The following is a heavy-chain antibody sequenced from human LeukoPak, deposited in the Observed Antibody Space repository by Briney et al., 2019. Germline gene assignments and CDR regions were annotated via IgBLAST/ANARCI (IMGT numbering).Heavy chain of an antibody. J-gene: IGHJ6*04. V-gene: IGHV3-48*04. CDR1: GFTFSSYS. CDR2: ISSSGSTI. D-gene: IGHD3-10*02. Sequence: GGSLRLSCAASGFTFSSYSMNWVRQAPGQGLEWISYISSSGSTIYYADSVKGRFTISRDNAKNSLYLQMNSLRAEDTAVYYCAELGITMIGGVWGKGTTVTISS. CDR3: AELGITMIGGV.